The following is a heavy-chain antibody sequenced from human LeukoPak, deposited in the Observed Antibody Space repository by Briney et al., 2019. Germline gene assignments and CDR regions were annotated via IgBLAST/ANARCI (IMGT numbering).Heavy chain of an antibody. V-gene: IGHV3-21*01. J-gene: IGHJ4*02. Sequence: GGSLRLSCAASGFTFSSYSMNWVRQAPGKGLEWVSSISSSSSYIYYADSVKGRFTISRDNAKNSLYLQMNSLRAEDTAVYYCARLITMIVVADYWGQGTLVTVSS. CDR1: GFTFSSYS. D-gene: IGHD3-22*01. CDR3: ARLITMIVVADY. CDR2: ISSSSSYI.